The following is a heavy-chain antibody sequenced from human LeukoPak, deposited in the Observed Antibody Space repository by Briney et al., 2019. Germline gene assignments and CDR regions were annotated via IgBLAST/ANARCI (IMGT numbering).Heavy chain of an antibody. D-gene: IGHD6-13*01. V-gene: IGHV3-23*01. CDR2: ISGSGGST. Sequence: GGSLRLSCAASGFTFSSYAMSWVRQAPGKGLEWVSAISGSGGSTYYADSVKGRFTISRDNSKNTLSLQMNSLRAEDTAVYYCAKDVGILPLYYFDYWGQGTLVTVSS. J-gene: IGHJ4*02. CDR3: AKDVGILPLYYFDY. CDR1: GFTFSSYA.